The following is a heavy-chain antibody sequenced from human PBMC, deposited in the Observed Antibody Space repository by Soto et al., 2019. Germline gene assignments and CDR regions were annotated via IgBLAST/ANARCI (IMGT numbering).Heavy chain of an antibody. CDR1: GGSIISYY. V-gene: IGHV4-4*07. Sequence: PSETLSLTCTVSGGSIISYYWSFIRHPAGKGLEWIGRIYTSGSTNYNPSLKSRVTMSVDTSKNQFSLKLSSVTAADTAVYYCARGTLVATTEWFDYWGQGTLVTVSS. D-gene: IGHD5-12*01. CDR3: ARGTLVATTEWFDY. CDR2: IYTSGST. J-gene: IGHJ4*02.